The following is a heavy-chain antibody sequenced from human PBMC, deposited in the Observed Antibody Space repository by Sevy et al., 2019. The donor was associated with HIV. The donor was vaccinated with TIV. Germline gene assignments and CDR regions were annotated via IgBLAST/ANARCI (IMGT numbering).Heavy chain of an antibody. J-gene: IGHJ4*02. D-gene: IGHD3-22*01. V-gene: IGHV3-21*01. Sequence: GSLRLSCVASGFTFRSYTMKWVRQAPGKGLECVSSTSSSGSYIYYADSVKGRFTISRDDAKNSLYLQMNTLRAEDAALYYCARVRPYDTRDFDYWGQGTLVTVSS. CDR1: GFTFRSYT. CDR2: TSSSGSYI. CDR3: ARVRPYDTRDFDY.